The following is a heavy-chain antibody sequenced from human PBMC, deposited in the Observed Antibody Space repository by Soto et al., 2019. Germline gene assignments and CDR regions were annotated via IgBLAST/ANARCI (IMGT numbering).Heavy chain of an antibody. J-gene: IGHJ6*02. D-gene: IGHD2-15*01. CDR2: IGGNGGAT. CDR1: GFIFSSYS. V-gene: IGHV3-23*01. CDR3: TARLSYYGMDA. Sequence: EMLLLESGGDLVQPGGSLRLSFAASGFIFSSYSMSWVRQTPGTGLEWVSVIGGNGGATHYADSVKGRFTVSRDDSKNAFYLQMSSLRVDDTAVYYCTARLSYYGMDAWGQGTTVTVSS.